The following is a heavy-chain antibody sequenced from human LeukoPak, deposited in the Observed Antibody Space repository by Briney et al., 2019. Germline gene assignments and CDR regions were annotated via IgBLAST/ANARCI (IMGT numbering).Heavy chain of an antibody. CDR2: INPNNGVT. D-gene: IGHD5-12*01. Sequence: ASVKVSCKASGYTFSVSYIHWVRQAPGQGLEWMGWINPNNGVTNYAQKFQGRVTMTSDTSISTAYMELRSLRSDDTAVYYCARIYSGYDLWGQGTLVSVSS. V-gene: IGHV1-2*02. CDR3: ARIYSGYDL. CDR1: GYTFSVSY. J-gene: IGHJ5*02.